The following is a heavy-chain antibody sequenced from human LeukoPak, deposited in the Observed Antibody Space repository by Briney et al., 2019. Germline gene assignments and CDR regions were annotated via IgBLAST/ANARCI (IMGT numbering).Heavy chain of an antibody. J-gene: IGHJ4*02. CDR1: GFTFSSYE. V-gene: IGHV3-48*03. D-gene: IGHD1-7*01. CDR2: ISTSGNTR. CDR3: ARELSGTTSYYFDS. Sequence: PGGSLRLSCAASGFTFSSYEMNWVRQAPGKGLEWVSYISTSGNTRYYADSVKGRFTISRDNAKNSLYLQMNSLRVEDTAVYYCARELSGTTSYYFDSWGQGTLVTVSS.